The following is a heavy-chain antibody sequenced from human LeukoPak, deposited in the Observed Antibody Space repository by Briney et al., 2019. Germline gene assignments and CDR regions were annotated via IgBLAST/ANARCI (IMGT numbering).Heavy chain of an antibody. CDR2: IYHTGST. CDR3: ARLDLDYSDSGISFLGETWCDP. V-gene: IGHV4-30-2*01. Sequence: PSETLSLTCAVSGGSISSGGYSWGWIRQPPGKGLEWIGHIYHTGSTYYNPSLNSRVTISVDMSKNQFSLKLTSVTAADTAVYYCARLDLDYSDSGISFLGETWCDPWGQGTLVTVSS. J-gene: IGHJ5*02. D-gene: IGHD3-10*01. CDR1: GGSISSGGYS.